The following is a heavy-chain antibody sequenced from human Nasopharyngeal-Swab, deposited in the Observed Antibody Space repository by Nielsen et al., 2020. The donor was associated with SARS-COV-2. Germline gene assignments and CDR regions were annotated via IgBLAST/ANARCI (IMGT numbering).Heavy chain of an antibody. J-gene: IGHJ4*02. V-gene: IGHV3-64D*06. CDR2: ISSNGGST. Sequence: GGSLRLSCSASAFTFSSYTMHWVRQAPGKGLEHVSAISSNGGSTYYADSVKGRFTISRDNSKNTLNLQMSSLRAEDTAVYYCVKDRGAHSVVVGAASWGQGTLVTVSS. CDR1: AFTFSSYT. D-gene: IGHD2-15*01. CDR3: VKDRGAHSVVVGAAS.